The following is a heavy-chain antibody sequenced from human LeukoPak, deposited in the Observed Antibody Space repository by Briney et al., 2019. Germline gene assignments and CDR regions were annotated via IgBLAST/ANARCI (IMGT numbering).Heavy chain of an antibody. V-gene: IGHV3-23*01. CDR1: GFSFSNYA. Sequence: GGSLRLSCAASGFSFSNYAMTWVRQAPGKGLEWVSTISNGGVTTYYAVSVKGRFTLSRDNAKNTLYLQMNSLRAEDTALYYCARPLGGSSYYWFDPWGQGTLVTVSS. CDR2: ISNGGVTT. CDR3: ARPLGGSSYYWFDP. D-gene: IGHD6-13*01. J-gene: IGHJ5*02.